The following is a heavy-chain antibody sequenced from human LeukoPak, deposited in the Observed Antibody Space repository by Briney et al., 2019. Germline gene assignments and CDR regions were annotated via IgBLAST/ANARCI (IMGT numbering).Heavy chain of an antibody. V-gene: IGHV4-4*07. CDR2: THASGKS. J-gene: IGHJ1*01. Sequence: SETLSLTCNVSGGFMSGFFWNWLRHPAAKGLELIGRTHASGKSNYNPSFKTRVNMSVDTSKSQISLRLNSMTAADTAVYYCATGGALGELAILTWGQGTLVSVSS. CDR1: GGFMSGFF. CDR3: ATGGALGELAILT. D-gene: IGHD3-16*01.